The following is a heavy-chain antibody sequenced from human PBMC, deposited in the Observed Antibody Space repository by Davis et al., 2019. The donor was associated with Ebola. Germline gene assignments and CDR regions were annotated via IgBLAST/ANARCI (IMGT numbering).Heavy chain of an antibody. CDR2: IYYSGST. V-gene: IGHV4-59*12. CDR3: ASTYDFWSGPLVFDP. D-gene: IGHD3-3*01. Sequence: MPSETLSLTCTVSGGSISSYYWSWIRQPPGKGLEWIGYIYYSGSTNYNPSLKSRVTISVDRSKNQFSLKLSSVTAADTAVYYCASTYDFWSGPLVFDPWGQGTLVTVSS. CDR1: GGSISSYY. J-gene: IGHJ5*02.